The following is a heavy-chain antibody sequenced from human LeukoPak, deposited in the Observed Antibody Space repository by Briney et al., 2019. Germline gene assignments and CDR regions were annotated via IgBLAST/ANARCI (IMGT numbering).Heavy chain of an antibody. CDR2: IIPIFGTA. J-gene: IGHJ4*02. CDR1: GGTFSSYA. Sequence: ASVKVSCKASGGTFSSYAISWVRQAPGQGLEWMGGIIPIFGTANYAQKFQGRVTITADKSTSTAYMELSSLRSEDTAVYYCARSRSRYCSSTSCYSHDYWGQGTLVTVSS. D-gene: IGHD2-2*01. V-gene: IGHV1-69*06. CDR3: ARSRSRYCSSTSCYSHDY.